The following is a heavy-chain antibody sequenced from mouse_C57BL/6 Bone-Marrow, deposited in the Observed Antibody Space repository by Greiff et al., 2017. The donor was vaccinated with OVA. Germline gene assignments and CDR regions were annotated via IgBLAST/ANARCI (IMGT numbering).Heavy chain of an antibody. Sequence: EVQLQQSGPELVTPGASVKIPCTASGYSFTDYNMDWVQQSPGKSLAWIGDINPNNGGTIYNPKFTGKATLTVDKSSSTASMELSSLTSEDTAVDYCARGGYYYDSGTYWYFDVGGTGTTVTVSS. D-gene: IGHD1-1*01. V-gene: IGHV1-18*01. CDR1: GYSFTDYN. J-gene: IGHJ1*03. CDR3: ARGGYYYDSGTYWYFDV. CDR2: INPNNGGT.